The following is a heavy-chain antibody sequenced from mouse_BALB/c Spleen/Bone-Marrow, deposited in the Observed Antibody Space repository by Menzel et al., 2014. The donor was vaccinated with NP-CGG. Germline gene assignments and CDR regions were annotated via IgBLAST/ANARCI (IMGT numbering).Heavy chain of an antibody. CDR3: ARSGLYYGNYLYAMDF. CDR2: INPYNGGT. CDR1: GYSFTGYT. V-gene: IGHV1-18*01. Sequence: EVQLQQSGPELVKPGASVKISCKASGYSFTGYTMNWVKHSHGKNLEWIGLINPYNGGTSYNQKFKGRAALTVDKSSSTAYMELLSLTSEDSAVYYCARSGLYYGNYLYAMDFWGQGTSVTVSS. D-gene: IGHD2-1*01. J-gene: IGHJ4*01.